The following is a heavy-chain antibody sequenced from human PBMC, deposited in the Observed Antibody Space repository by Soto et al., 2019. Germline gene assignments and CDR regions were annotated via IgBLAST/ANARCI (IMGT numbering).Heavy chain of an antibody. J-gene: IGHJ6*02. CDR3: AQCLLGVNYYYGMDV. D-gene: IGHD3-16*01. V-gene: IGHV1-69*13. Sequence: VASVKVSCKASGGTFSSYAINWVRQAPGQGLEWMGGIIPIFATADYAQKFQGRVTITADESTSTAYVELSSLRSEDTAVYYCAQCLLGVNYYYGMDVWGQGTTVTVSS. CDR1: GGTFSSYA. CDR2: IIPIFATA.